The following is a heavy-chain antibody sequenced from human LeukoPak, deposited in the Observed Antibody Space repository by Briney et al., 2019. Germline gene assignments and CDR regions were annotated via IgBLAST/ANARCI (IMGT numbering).Heavy chain of an antibody. D-gene: IGHD4/OR15-4a*01. CDR3: AREGKVGLTTFDY. J-gene: IGHJ4*02. CDR1: AYSFTANL. V-gene: IGHV1-2*02. Sequence: ASVKVSCKASAYSFTANLINWLRQAPGQGLEWMGWINPNSGSTSNAQNFQGRVTMTRDTSINTVYMDLSGLRFDDTAVYYCAREGKVGLTTFDYWGQGSLVTVSS. CDR2: INPNSGST.